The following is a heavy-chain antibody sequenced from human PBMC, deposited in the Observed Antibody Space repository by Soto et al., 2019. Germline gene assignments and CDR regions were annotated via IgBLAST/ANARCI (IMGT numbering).Heavy chain of an antibody. J-gene: IGHJ6*02. D-gene: IGHD2-2*01. CDR3: ASDYCSSTSCYSYYYYGMDV. CDR1: GFTFSSYW. CDR2: IKQDGSEK. V-gene: IGHV3-7*03. Sequence: GGSLRLSCAASGFTFSSYWMSWVRQAPGKGLEWVANIKQDGSEKYYVDSVKGRFTISRDNAKNSLYLQMNSLRAEDTAVYYCASDYCSSTSCYSYYYYGMDVWGQGTTVTVSS.